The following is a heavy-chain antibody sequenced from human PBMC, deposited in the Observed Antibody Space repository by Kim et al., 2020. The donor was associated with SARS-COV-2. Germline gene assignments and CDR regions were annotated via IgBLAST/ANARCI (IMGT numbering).Heavy chain of an antibody. CDR3: TSSYYDSSDYSYYFDY. J-gene: IGHJ4*01. Sequence: GGSLRLSCAASGFTFSSYGMHWVRQAPGKGLEWVAVVWYDGSKKYYAASVKGRFTISRDNSKNRLYLQMNSLRAEDTAVYYCTSSYYDSSDYSYYFDYWG. V-gene: IGHV3-33*01. D-gene: IGHD3-22*01. CDR2: VWYDGSKK. CDR1: GFTFSSYG.